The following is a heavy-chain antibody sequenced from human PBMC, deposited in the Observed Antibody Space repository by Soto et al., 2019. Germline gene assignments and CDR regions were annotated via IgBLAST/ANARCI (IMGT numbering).Heavy chain of an antibody. D-gene: IGHD3-22*01. CDR1: SFAFSTCV. V-gene: IGHV3-23*01. CDR2: ITGSGSNT. CDR3: ARDGLQSYYDRSGYFQH. Sequence: SLRLYCAASSFAFSTCVNIGVRRAPRKGLEWVSTITGSGSNTYYADSVKGRFTISRDNSKNTLYLQMNSLKAEDTALYYCARDGLQSYYDRSGYFQHWGQGTLVPVSS. J-gene: IGHJ1*01.